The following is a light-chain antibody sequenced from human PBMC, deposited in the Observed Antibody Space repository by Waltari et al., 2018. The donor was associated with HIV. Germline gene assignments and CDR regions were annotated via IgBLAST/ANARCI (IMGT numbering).Light chain of an antibody. J-gene: IGKJ3*01. V-gene: IGKV1-39*01. Sequence: DIQMTQSPPSLSASVGDRVTITCRASQNIGNFLNWYQQRPGEAPKILISTASTLQSGVPSRFSGGGSGTDFTLIITSLQPEDFATYFCQQSYSSPTFGPETKVDL. CDR1: QNIGNF. CDR3: QQSYSSPT. CDR2: TAS.